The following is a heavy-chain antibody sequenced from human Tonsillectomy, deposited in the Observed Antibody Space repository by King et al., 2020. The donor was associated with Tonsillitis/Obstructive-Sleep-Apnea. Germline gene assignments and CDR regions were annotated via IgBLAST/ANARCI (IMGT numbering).Heavy chain of an antibody. V-gene: IGHV2-5*02. CDR3: ALIVVPAAIRSYYFDY. CDR1: GFSLSTSGVG. J-gene: IGHJ4*02. CDR2: IYWDDDK. Sequence: ITLKESGPTLVKPTQTLTLTCTFSGFSLSTSGVGVGWIRQPPGKALEWLALIYWDDDKRYSPSLKSRLTITEDTSKNQVVLTMTNMDPVDTATYYCALIVVPAAIRSYYFDYRGQGTLVTVSS. D-gene: IGHD2-2*02.